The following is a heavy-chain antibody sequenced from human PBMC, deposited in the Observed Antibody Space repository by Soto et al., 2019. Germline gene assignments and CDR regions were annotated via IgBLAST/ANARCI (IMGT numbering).Heavy chain of an antibody. V-gene: IGHV3-23*01. CDR3: ARDPFTSPVENAFAI. D-gene: IGHD3-10*01. J-gene: IGHJ3*02. Sequence: GGSLRLSCAASGFTFSNYAVTWVRQAPGKGLEWVSTISGSGGSTYYADSVKGRFTISRDNAKNSLYLQLNSLRAEDTAVYYCARDPFTSPVENAFAIWGQGTMVTVSS. CDR1: GFTFSNYA. CDR2: ISGSGGST.